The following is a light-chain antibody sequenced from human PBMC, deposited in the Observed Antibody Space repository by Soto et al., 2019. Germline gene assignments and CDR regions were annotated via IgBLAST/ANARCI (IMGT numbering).Light chain of an antibody. CDR2: DAS. CDR3: QQHHDFPYT. Sequence: DLQMTQSPSSLSASVGDRVTITCQASQDIQNYINWYQHTPGKAPKLLIFDASNLQPGVASRFSGRASGTDFFLTISSLHPEDFATYFCQQHHDFPYTFGQGTKLDIK. V-gene: IGKV1-33*01. CDR1: QDIQNY. J-gene: IGKJ2*01.